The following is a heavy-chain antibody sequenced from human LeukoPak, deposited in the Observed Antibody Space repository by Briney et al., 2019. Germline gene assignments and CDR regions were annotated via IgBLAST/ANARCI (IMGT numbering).Heavy chain of an antibody. Sequence: ASVKVSCKASGGTFSSYAVSWVRQAPGQGLEWMGGIIPIFSTANYAQKFQGRVTITRNTSISTAYMELSSLRSEDTAVYYCARGRSSWERQHTFDYWGQGTLVTVSS. CDR1: GGTFSSYA. V-gene: IGHV1-69*05. CDR3: ARGRSSWERQHTFDY. D-gene: IGHD6-13*01. J-gene: IGHJ4*02. CDR2: IIPIFSTA.